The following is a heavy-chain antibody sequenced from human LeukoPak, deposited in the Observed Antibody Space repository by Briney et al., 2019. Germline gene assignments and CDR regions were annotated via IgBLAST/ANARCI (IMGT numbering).Heavy chain of an antibody. J-gene: IGHJ4*02. V-gene: IGHV3-23*01. CDR2: ISGSGGST. CDR1: GFTFSSYA. D-gene: IGHD5-12*01. CDR3: ANQGGDSGYDSYYFDY. Sequence: AGSLRLSCAASGFTFSSYAMSWVRQAPGQGLEWVSAISGSGGSTYYADSVKGRFTISRDNSKNTLYLQMNSLRAEDTAVYYCANQGGDSGYDSYYFDYWGQGTLVTVSS.